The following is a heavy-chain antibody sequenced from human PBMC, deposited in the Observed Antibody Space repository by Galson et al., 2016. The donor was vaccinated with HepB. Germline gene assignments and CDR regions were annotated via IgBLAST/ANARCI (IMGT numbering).Heavy chain of an antibody. V-gene: IGHV3-49*03. Sequence: SLRLSCATSGSNIGDYPLSWIRQAPGKGLEWVGFIRSIAYGGTTDYAKSVKGRFTISRDNSKNLLFLQMNSLRGEDTAVYHCARGRYGSDGFDIWGQGTMVTVSS. CDR3: ARGRYGSDGFDI. J-gene: IGHJ3*02. D-gene: IGHD3-10*01. CDR1: GSNIGDYP. CDR2: IRSIAYGGTT.